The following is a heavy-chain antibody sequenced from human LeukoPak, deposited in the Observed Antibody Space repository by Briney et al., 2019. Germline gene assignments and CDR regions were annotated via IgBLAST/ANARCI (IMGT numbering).Heavy chain of an antibody. V-gene: IGHV3-23*01. D-gene: IGHD6-13*01. J-gene: IGHJ4*02. CDR2: ISGNGRYI. CDR1: GFIFVSYS. CDR3: AKSHASIWNVYDY. Sequence: GGSLRLSCATSGFIFVSYSLNWVRQAPGKGLEWIAYISGNGRYIYYADSVRGRFTISRDNLKNMVFLQMSTLRAEDTAIYYCAKSHASIWNVYDYWGQGTLVTVSS.